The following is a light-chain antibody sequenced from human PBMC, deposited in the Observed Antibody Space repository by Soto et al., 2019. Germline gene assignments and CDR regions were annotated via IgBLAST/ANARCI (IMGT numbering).Light chain of an antibody. CDR1: QSVSRNF. CDR3: LQYGTSPFT. J-gene: IGKJ4*01. Sequence: ENLLTQSPGTLSLSPGEEATLSCRASQSVSRNFLAWYQQRPGQAPRLLIHGASSRVNGIPDRFSGSGFGTDFTLTISRLEPEHFPVYYCLQYGTSPFTFGGGTKVDIK. V-gene: IGKV3-20*01. CDR2: GAS.